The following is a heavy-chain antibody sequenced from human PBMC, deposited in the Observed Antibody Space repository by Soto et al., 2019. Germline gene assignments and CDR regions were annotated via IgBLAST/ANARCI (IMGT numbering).Heavy chain of an antibody. V-gene: IGHV4-39*01. Sequence: SETLSLTCTVSGGSISSSSYYWGWIRQPPGKGLEWIGSIYYSGSTYYNPSLTSLKSRVTISVDTSKNQFSLKLSSVTAADTAVYYCARGRVFGSGSYYFNSWGQGTLVTVSS. CDR1: GGSISSSSYY. J-gene: IGHJ5*01. D-gene: IGHD3-10*01. CDR2: IYYSGST. CDR3: ARGRVFGSGSYYFNS.